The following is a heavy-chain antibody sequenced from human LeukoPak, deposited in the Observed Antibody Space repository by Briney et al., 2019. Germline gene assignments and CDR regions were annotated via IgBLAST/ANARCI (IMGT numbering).Heavy chain of an antibody. Sequence: GGSLRLSCVASGFTFSSYAMTWVRQAPGKGLEWVSYISSSGSTIYYADSVKGRFTISRDNAKNSLYLQMNSLRAEDTAVYYCAREGGGFDSLDYWGQGTLVTVSS. V-gene: IGHV3-48*03. CDR2: ISSSGSTI. J-gene: IGHJ4*02. CDR1: GFTFSSYA. CDR3: AREGGGFDSLDY. D-gene: IGHD5-12*01.